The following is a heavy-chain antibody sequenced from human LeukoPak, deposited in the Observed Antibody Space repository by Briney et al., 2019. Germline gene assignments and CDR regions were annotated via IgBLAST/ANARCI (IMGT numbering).Heavy chain of an antibody. D-gene: IGHD6-19*01. V-gene: IGHV4-59*01. Sequence: SETLSLTYTVSGGSISSYYWSWIRQPPGKGLEWIGYIYYSGCTNYNPSLKSRVTISVDTSKNQFSLKLSSVTAADTAVYYCARAWYSSGWYFDYWGQGTLVTVSS. J-gene: IGHJ4*02. CDR1: GGSISSYY. CDR2: IYYSGCT. CDR3: ARAWYSSGWYFDY.